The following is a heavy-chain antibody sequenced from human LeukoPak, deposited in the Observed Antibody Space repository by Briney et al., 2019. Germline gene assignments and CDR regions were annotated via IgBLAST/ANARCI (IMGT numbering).Heavy chain of an antibody. CDR2: IYTSGST. Sequence: PSETLSLTCTVSGGSISSGSYYWSWIRQPAGKGLEWIGRIYTSGSTNYNPSLKSRVTISVDTSKNQFSLKLSSVTAADTAVYYCASARSGSYYGYWGQGTLVTVSS. J-gene: IGHJ4*02. CDR1: GGSISSGSYY. CDR3: ASARSGSYYGY. D-gene: IGHD1-26*01. V-gene: IGHV4-61*02.